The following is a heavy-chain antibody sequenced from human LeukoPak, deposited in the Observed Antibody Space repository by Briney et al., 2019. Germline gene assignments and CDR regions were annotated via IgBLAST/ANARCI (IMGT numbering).Heavy chain of an antibody. Sequence: SQTLSLTCTVSGASISSYYWSWIRQPPGKGLEWIGDIYYSGSIKYNPSLKSRVTMSVDTSKNQFSLKLSSVTAADTAIYYCARENPSGYYNRPIDYWGQGTLVTVSS. CDR3: ARENPSGYYNRPIDY. D-gene: IGHD3-22*01. CDR1: GASISSYY. J-gene: IGHJ4*02. CDR2: IYYSGSI. V-gene: IGHV4-59*01.